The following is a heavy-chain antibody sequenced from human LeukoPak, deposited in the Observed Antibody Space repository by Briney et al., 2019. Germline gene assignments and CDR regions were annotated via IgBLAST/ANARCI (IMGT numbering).Heavy chain of an antibody. V-gene: IGHV4-34*01. CDR2: INHSGST. CDR3: ASAGPDYSNYCFDC. J-gene: IGHJ4*02. CDR1: GGSFSGYY. Sequence: SETLSLTCAVYGGSFSGYYWSWIRQPPGKGLEWIGEINHSGSTNYNPSLKSRVTISIDTSKNQFSLKLSSVTAADTAVYYCASAGPDYSNYCFDCWGQGILVTVSS. D-gene: IGHD4-11*01.